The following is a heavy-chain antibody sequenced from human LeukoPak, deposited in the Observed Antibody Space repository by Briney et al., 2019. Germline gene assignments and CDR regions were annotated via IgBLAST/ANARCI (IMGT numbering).Heavy chain of an antibody. CDR3: ARGSSLPRPRNSGWGGAFDV. V-gene: IGHV4-39*07. J-gene: IGHJ3*01. CDR1: GDSISSNHYY. CDR2: IFHSGTT. Sequence: SETLSLTCTVSGDSISSNHYYWAWIRQPPGKGLEWIGSIFHSGTTYYSSSLKSRVTMSVDTSKTQFSLKLSSVTAADTALYYCARGSSLPRPRNSGWGGAFDVWGQGTLVPVSS. D-gene: IGHD6-19*01.